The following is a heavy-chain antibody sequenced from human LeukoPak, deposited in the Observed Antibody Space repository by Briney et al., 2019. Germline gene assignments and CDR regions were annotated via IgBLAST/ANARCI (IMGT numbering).Heavy chain of an antibody. CDR2: IIPIFGTA. V-gene: IGHV1-69*13. Sequence: GASVKVSCKASGYTFTSYAMNWVRQAPGQGLEWMGGIIPIFGTANYAQKFQGRVTITADESTSTAYMELSSLRSEDTAVYYCARDRRRSSSWYGWFDPWGQGTLVTVSS. CDR1: GYTFTSYA. D-gene: IGHD6-13*01. CDR3: ARDRRRSSSWYGWFDP. J-gene: IGHJ5*02.